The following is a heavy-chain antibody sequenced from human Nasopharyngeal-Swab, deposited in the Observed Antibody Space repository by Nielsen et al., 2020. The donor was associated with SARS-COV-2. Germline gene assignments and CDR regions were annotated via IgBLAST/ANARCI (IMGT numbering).Heavy chain of an antibody. CDR3: ARDQGSSWRLDS. V-gene: IGHV3-48*03. D-gene: IGHD6-13*01. J-gene: IGHJ4*02. CDR2: IGRSGKTI. CDR1: GFTFSSYD. Sequence: GGSLRLSCAASGFTFSSYDMNWIRQAPNKGLEWLSYIGRSGKTIYYADSVKGRFTISRDNAKNSLYLQMNTLRGDDTGVYYCARDQGSSWRLDSWGQGTLVTVSS.